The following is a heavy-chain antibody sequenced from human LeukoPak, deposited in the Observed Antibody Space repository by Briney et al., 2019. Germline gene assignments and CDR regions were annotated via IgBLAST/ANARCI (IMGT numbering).Heavy chain of an antibody. D-gene: IGHD3-22*01. J-gene: IGHJ4*02. V-gene: IGHV1-2*02. CDR1: GYTFTGYY. Sequence: ASVKVSCKASGYTFTGYYMHWVRQAPGQGLEWMGWINPNSGGTNYAQKFQGRVTMTRDTSISTAYMELSRLRSDDTAVYYCARDPPHYYDSSGCFGYRGQGTLVTVSS. CDR2: INPNSGGT. CDR3: ARDPPHYYDSSGCFGY.